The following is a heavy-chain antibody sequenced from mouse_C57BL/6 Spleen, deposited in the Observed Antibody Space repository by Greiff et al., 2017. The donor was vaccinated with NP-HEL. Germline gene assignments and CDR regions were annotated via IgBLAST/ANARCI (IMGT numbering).Heavy chain of an antibody. D-gene: IGHD2-10*01. Sequence: QVQLQQSGPELVKPGASVKISCKASGYAFSSSWMNWVKQRPGKGLEWIGRIYPGDGDTTYNGTFKGKATLTADKSSSTAYMQLSSLTSEDSAVYFWARAYSGYFDVWVTGTTVTVSS. CDR3: ARAYSGYFDV. CDR2: IYPGDGDT. V-gene: IGHV1-82*01. CDR1: GYAFSSSW. J-gene: IGHJ1*03.